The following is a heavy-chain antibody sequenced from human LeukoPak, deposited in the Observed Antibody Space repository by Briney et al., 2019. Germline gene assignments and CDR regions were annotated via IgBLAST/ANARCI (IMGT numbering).Heavy chain of an antibody. Sequence: GGSLRLSCAASGFTFSGFSMNWVRQAPGKGLEWVSYISSSRSTIYYADSVKGRFTISRDNAKNSLYLQMNSLRAEDTAVYYCARENYDSSGYYTRWGQGTLVTVSS. D-gene: IGHD3-22*01. CDR1: GFTFSGFS. CDR2: ISSSRSTI. CDR3: ARENYDSSGYYTR. V-gene: IGHV3-48*01. J-gene: IGHJ4*02.